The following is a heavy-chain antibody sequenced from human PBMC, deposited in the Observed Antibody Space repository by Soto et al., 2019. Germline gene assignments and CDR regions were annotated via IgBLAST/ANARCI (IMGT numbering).Heavy chain of an antibody. Sequence: GGSLTLSCAASGFTLTTYGMHWVRQAPGKGLEWVAAMSYDGTKEYYADSVKGRFTISRDSTRNTLFLQLNSLRAEDTAVYYCAKEFGSTWIDHWGEGTLVTVSS. CDR2: MSYDGTKE. D-gene: IGHD6-13*01. CDR1: GFTLTTYG. V-gene: IGHV3-30*18. CDR3: AKEFGSTWIDH. J-gene: IGHJ4*02.